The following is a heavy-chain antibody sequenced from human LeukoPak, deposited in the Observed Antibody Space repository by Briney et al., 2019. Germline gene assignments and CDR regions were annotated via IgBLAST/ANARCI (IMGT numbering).Heavy chain of an antibody. D-gene: IGHD1-20*01. V-gene: IGHV3-48*03. CDR2: ISSSGSTI. J-gene: IGHJ4*02. CDR1: GFTFSSYE. Sequence: GSLRLSCAASGFTFSSYEMNWVRQAPGKGLEWVSYISSSGSTIYYADSVKGRFTISRDNAKNSLYLQMNSLRAEDTAVYYCARINWNYIDYWGQGTLVTVSS. CDR3: ARINWNYIDY.